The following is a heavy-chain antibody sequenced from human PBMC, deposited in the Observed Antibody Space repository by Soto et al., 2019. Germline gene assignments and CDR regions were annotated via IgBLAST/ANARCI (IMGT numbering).Heavy chain of an antibody. J-gene: IGHJ4*02. CDR3: ARDWDNQNPPFDY. D-gene: IGHD1-20*01. Sequence: GGSLRLSCAASGFTFTKYWMSWVRQAPGKGLEWVANIKQDGSEKYYVDSVKGRFTISRDNAKNSLHLQMNSLRAEDTAVYYCARDWDNQNPPFDYWGQGTLVTVSS. CDR2: IKQDGSEK. V-gene: IGHV3-7*05. CDR1: GFTFTKYW.